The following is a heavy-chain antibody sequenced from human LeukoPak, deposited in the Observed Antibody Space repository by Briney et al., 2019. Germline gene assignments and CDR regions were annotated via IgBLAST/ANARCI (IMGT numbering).Heavy chain of an antibody. V-gene: IGHV3-48*02. CDR1: GFTFNNYN. D-gene: IGHD2-15*01. CDR2: VSSTSSTI. Sequence: PGGSLTLSCAASGFTFNNYNINWVRQAPGKGLEWLSYVSSTSSTIYYEHSVKGRFTISRDNAKNSLYLQMNSLRDEDTAEYYCARVVIGANPDAFDIWGQGTMVTVSS. J-gene: IGHJ3*02. CDR3: ARVVIGANPDAFDI.